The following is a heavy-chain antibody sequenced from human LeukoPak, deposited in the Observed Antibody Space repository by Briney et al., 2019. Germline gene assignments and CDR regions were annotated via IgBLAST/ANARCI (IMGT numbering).Heavy chain of an antibody. CDR3: GSRRTAMFGVIKGPIDY. CDR1: DGSITNYD. Sequence: SETLSLTCTVSDGSITNYDWSWIRQPPGKGLEWIGYIYNSGSTNYNPSLKSRVTISVDTSKNQFSLKLTSVTAADTAVYYCGSRRTAMFGVIKGPIDYWGQGTLVTVSS. CDR2: IYNSGST. J-gene: IGHJ4*02. V-gene: IGHV4-59*01. D-gene: IGHD3-3*01.